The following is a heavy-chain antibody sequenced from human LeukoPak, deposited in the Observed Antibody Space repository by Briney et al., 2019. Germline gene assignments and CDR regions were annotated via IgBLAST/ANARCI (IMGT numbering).Heavy chain of an antibody. D-gene: IGHD1-26*01. CDR1: GGSIDITNY. Sequence: SETLSLTCGVSGGSIDITNYWSWVRQAPGKGLEWIGEIAHDGTTSYNPSLRSRVAMSFDRANNQFSLSLTSVTAADTAVYYCTREDRPYCPFAYWGQGVLVTVSS. CDR2: IAHDGTT. V-gene: IGHV4-4*02. CDR3: TREDRPYCPFAY. J-gene: IGHJ4*02.